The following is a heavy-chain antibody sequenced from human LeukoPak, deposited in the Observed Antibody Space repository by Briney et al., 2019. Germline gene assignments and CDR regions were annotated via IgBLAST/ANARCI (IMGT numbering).Heavy chain of an antibody. V-gene: IGHV4-4*07. D-gene: IGHD3-3*01. CDR3: AGVRYYDFWSGYPAYYFDY. CDR1: GGSISSDH. Sequence: SETLSLTCTVSGGSISSDHWSWIRQPAGKGLEWIGRVYTSGSTNYSPSLKSRVTISVDTSKNQFSLKLSSVTAADTAVYYCAGVRYYDFWSGYPAYYFDYWGQGTLVTVSS. CDR2: VYTSGST. J-gene: IGHJ4*02.